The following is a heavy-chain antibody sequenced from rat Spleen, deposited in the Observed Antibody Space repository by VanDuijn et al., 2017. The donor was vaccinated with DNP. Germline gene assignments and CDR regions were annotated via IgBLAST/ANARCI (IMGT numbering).Heavy chain of an antibody. V-gene: IGHV5-25*01. Sequence: EVQLVESGGGLVQPGRSLKLSCAASGFTFSNYDMAWVRQAPTKGLEWVAAISPSGGSTYYRDSVKGRFTVSRDNTKSSLYLQMDSLRSEDTATYYCASLNNYNWFAYWGQGTLVTVSS. CDR1: GFTFSNYD. CDR2: ISPSGGST. CDR3: ASLNNYNWFAY. J-gene: IGHJ3*01. D-gene: IGHD1-10*01.